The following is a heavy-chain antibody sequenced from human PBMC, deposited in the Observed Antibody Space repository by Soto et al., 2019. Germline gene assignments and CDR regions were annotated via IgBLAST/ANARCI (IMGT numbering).Heavy chain of an antibody. CDR3: AKDLPDSSPGYSSGWCFDY. CDR2: ISGSGGST. D-gene: IGHD6-19*01. J-gene: IGHJ4*02. CDR1: GFTFSSYA. Sequence: PGGSLRLSCAASGFTFSSYAMGWVRQAPGKGLEWVSAISGSGGSTYYADSVKGRFTISRDNSKNTLYLQMNSLRAEDTAVYYCAKDLPDSSPGYSSGWCFDYWGQGTLVTVSS. V-gene: IGHV3-23*01.